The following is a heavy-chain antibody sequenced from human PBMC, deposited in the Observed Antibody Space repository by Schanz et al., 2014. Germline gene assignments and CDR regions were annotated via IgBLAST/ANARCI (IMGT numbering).Heavy chain of an antibody. CDR2: VHPSGTT. J-gene: IGHJ5*02. CDR1: GVSFSFYY. V-gene: IGHV4-34*02. Sequence: QVHLQQWGAGLLQPSETLSLTCGVGGVSFSFYYWSWVRQPPGKGLEWIGEVHPSGTTNYNPSLGYRVTMSGDASKNQFSLKLTSVPAADTAVYYCARGQDHAKTGDLWGRGTLVTISS. D-gene: IGHD2-2*01. CDR3: ARGQDHAKTGDL.